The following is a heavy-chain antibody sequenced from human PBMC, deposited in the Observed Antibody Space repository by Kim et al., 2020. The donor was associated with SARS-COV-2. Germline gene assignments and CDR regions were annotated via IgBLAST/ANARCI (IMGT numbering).Heavy chain of an antibody. J-gene: IGHJ5*02. CDR2: ISYDEVST. D-gene: IGHD2-2*01. Sequence: GGSLRLSCAASGFTFSSYPMHWVRQAPGKGLEWVALISYDEVSTFYADSVKGRFTISRENSKNMLYLQMNSLGAEDTALYYCARDRGLHLPAPYWASNSFDLWGQGTPVTVSS. V-gene: IGHV3-30-3*01. CDR3: ARDRGLHLPAPYWASNSFDL. CDR1: GFTFSSYP.